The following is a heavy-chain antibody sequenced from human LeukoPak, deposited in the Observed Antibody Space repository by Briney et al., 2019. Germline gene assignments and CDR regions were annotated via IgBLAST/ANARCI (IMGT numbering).Heavy chain of an antibody. J-gene: IGHJ4*02. CDR1: GASFSGYY. CDR2: INHSGST. D-gene: IGHD1-26*01. CDR3: ARAAYSGSYYVDY. V-gene: IGHV4-34*01. Sequence: SETLSLTCAYYGASFSGYYWSWIRQPPGKGLEWIGEINHSGSTNYNPSLKSRVTISVDTSQNQFSLKLSSVTAADTAVYYCARAAYSGSYYVDYWGQGTLVTVSS.